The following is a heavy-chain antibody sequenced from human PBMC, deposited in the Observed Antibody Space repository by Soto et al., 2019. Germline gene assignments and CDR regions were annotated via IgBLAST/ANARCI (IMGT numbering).Heavy chain of an antibody. CDR2: INPKSGGT. D-gene: IGHD3-16*02. CDR3: ARGLSDYIWGSYRYTAGWFDP. Sequence: QVQLVQSGAEVKKPGASVKVSCKASGYTFTGYYMHWVRQAPGQGLEWMGWINPKSGGTNYAQKFQGRVTMTRDTSISTAYMELSRLRSDDTAVYYCARGLSDYIWGSYRYTAGWFDPWGQGTLVTVSS. J-gene: IGHJ5*02. CDR1: GYTFTGYY. V-gene: IGHV1-2*02.